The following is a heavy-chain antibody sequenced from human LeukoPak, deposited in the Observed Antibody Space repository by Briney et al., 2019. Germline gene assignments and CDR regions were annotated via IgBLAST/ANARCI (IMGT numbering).Heavy chain of an antibody. D-gene: IGHD5-24*01. CDR3: ASSGDENGYNYGGYYYHGMHV. J-gene: IGHJ6*02. V-gene: IGHV4-61*01. Sequence: SGTLSLTCTVSGGSVNSGSLYWNWVRQPPGKGLEWIGYVYYSATTNYNPSLKSRVTISLDTSKNQFSLKLNSVAAADTAVYYCASSGDENGYNYGGYYYHGMHVWGQGTTVIVSS. CDR1: GGSVNSGSLY. CDR2: VYYSATT.